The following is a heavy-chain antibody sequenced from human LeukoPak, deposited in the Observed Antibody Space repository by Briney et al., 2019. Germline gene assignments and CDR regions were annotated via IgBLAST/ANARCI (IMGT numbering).Heavy chain of an antibody. V-gene: IGHV5-10-1*01. CDR1: GYSFTSYW. J-gene: IGHJ6*04. Sequence: GESLKISCKGSGYSFTSYWISWVRQMPGKGLAWMGRIDPSDSYTNYSPSFQGHVTISADKSISTAYLQWSSLKASDTAMYYCARHDILTGLPRYYYGMDVWGKGTTVTVSS. CDR3: ARHDILTGLPRYYYGMDV. CDR2: IDPSDSYT. D-gene: IGHD3-9*01.